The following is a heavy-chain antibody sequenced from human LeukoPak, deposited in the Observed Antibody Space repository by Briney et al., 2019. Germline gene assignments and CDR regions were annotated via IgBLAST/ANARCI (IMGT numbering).Heavy chain of an antibody. V-gene: IGHV3-23*01. Sequence: GGSLRLSCAASGFTFSFYNMNWVRQAPGKGLEWVSAISGSGGSTYYADSVKGRFTISRDNSKNTLYLQMNSLRAEDTAVYYCANGDTWGSNVDYWGQGTLVTVSS. CDR1: GFTFSFYN. CDR3: ANGDTWGSNVDY. D-gene: IGHD3-16*01. CDR2: ISGSGGST. J-gene: IGHJ4*02.